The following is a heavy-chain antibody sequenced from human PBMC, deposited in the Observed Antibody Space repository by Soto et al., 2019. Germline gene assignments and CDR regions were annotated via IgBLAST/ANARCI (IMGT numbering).Heavy chain of an antibody. CDR3: ARGGIFTGYDK. D-gene: IGHD5-12*01. Sequence: EVQLVESGGGLVKPGGSLGLSCTASGFTFSGYSMTWVRQAPGKGLEWVAALSSGSDYIYYADPVKGRFIISRDNAKDSLYLQMNSLRAEDTAVYYCARGGIFTGYDKWGQGTLVTVSS. J-gene: IGHJ4*02. V-gene: IGHV3-21*01. CDR2: LSSGSDYI. CDR1: GFTFSGYS.